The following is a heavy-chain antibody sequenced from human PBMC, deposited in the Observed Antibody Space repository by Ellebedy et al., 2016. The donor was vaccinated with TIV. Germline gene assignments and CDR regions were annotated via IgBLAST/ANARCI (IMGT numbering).Heavy chain of an antibody. Sequence: GESLKISCAASGVTFSSYPMRWVRQAPGQALEWVSTISNTGSRTYYADSVEGRFIITRDNSKKTLYLQMNSLRAEDTAVYYCAKGRGGGSESSAPRYYFDYWGLGTLVTVSS. J-gene: IGHJ4*02. V-gene: IGHV3-23*01. CDR1: GVTFSSYP. CDR2: ISNTGSRT. D-gene: IGHD3-22*01. CDR3: AKGRGGGSESSAPRYYFDY.